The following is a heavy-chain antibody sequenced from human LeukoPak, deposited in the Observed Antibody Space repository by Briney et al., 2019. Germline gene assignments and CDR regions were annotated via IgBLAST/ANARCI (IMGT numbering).Heavy chain of an antibody. V-gene: IGHV3-53*01. CDR3: ASANRSFFRHHLSAFDI. J-gene: IGHJ3*02. CDR1: GFTVSSNF. D-gene: IGHD1-14*01. Sequence: PRGSPCPSRAPSGFTVSSNFMSWVRQAPGKGLEWVSFIYSGGTTHYADSVKGRCTISRDNSNNTLSLQMNNLRPEDTAVYYCASANRSFFRHHLSAFDIWGQGTMVSVSS. CDR2: IYSGGTT.